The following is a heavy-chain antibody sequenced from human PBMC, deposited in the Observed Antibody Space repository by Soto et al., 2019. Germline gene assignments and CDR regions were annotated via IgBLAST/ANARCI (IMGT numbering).Heavy chain of an antibody. D-gene: IGHD2-2*01. J-gene: IGHJ6*02. CDR2: ISYDGSNK. CDR1: GFPFGSYG. CDR3: ARDEYALHYYYYGMDL. V-gene: IGHV3-30*03. Sequence: PGGSLRLSCLASGFPFGSYGMHWVRQSPVEALEWVAVISYDGSNKHYADSVKGRFTISRDNSKNTLYLQMNSLRAEDTAVYYCARDEYALHYYYYGMDLWGQGTTVTVSS.